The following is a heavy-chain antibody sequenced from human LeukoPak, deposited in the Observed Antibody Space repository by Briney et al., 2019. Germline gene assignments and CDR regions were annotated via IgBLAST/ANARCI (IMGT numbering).Heavy chain of an antibody. CDR3: TPQVATIN. J-gene: IGHJ4*02. Sequence: GGSLRIPCAASGFTFRNAWMSGVGQAPVKGLEWVGSIKSKTDGGTMDYAAPVRGRFTISKDDSKNTHSLQMNSLKTEDTAVYYGTPQVATINWGQVTLVTDSS. CDR2: IKSKTDGGTM. CDR1: GFTFRNAW. V-gene: IGHV3-15*01. D-gene: IGHD5-24*01.